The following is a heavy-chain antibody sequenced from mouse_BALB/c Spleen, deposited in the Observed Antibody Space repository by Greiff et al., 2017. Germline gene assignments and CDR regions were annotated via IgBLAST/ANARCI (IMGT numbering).Heavy chain of an antibody. CDR2: ISSGGST. J-gene: IGHJ4*01. V-gene: IGHV5-6-5*01. Sequence: EVQLVESGGGLVKPGGSLKLSCAASGFTFSSYAMSWVRQTPEKRLEWVASISSGGSTYYPDSVKGRFTISRDNARNILYLQMSSLRSEDTAMYYCARGSLLSYAMDYWGQGTSVTVSS. CDR3: ARGSLLSYAMDY. D-gene: IGHD2-1*01. CDR1: GFTFSSYA.